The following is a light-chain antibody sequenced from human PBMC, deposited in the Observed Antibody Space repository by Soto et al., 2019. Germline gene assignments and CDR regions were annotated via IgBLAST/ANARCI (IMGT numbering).Light chain of an antibody. Sequence: IQMTQSPSTLSASVGDRVTLTCRASQSINAWLAWYQQKPGKAPKLLIYDASSLQSGVPSRFSGSGSGTDFPLTISGLQPDDFATYYCQHYNIYSPWTFGQGTKVEIK. V-gene: IGKV1-5*01. CDR3: QHYNIYSPWT. CDR2: DAS. J-gene: IGKJ1*01. CDR1: QSINAW.